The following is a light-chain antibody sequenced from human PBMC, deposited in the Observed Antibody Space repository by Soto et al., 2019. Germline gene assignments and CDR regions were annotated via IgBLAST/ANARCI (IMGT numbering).Light chain of an antibody. Sequence: EIVMTQSPATQSVSPGERATLSSRASQSVSSNLAWYQQKPGQAPRLLIYGASTRATGIPARFSGSGSGTEFTLTISSLQSEDFAVYYCQQYDNWPYTFGQGTKLEIK. V-gene: IGKV3-15*01. CDR2: GAS. J-gene: IGKJ2*01. CDR3: QQYDNWPYT. CDR1: QSVSSN.